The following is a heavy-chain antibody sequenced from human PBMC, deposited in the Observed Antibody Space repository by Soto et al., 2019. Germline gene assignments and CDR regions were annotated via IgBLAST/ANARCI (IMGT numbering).Heavy chain of an antibody. CDR1: GYTCTSYS. Sequence: QVQLVQSGAEVKKPGASVKVSCKASGYTCTSYSISWVRQAPGQGLEWMGWISSYNGNTNYAQKLQGRVTMTTDTSTRTAYMELRSLGSDDTAGDYSARDAPPPGYGGQGTLVPVSS. V-gene: IGHV1-18*01. CDR3: ARDAPPPGY. CDR2: ISSYNGNT. J-gene: IGHJ4*02.